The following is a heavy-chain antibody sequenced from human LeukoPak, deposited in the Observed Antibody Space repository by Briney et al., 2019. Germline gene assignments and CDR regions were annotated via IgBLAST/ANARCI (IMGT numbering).Heavy chain of an antibody. CDR3: ARDPQQLYYFDY. Sequence: QAGGSLRLSCAASGFTFSSYAMHWVRQAPGKGLEWVAVISYDGSNKYYADSVEGRFTISRDNSKNTLYLQMNSLRAEDTAVYYCARDPQQLYYFDYWGQGTLVTVSS. J-gene: IGHJ4*02. V-gene: IGHV3-30-3*01. CDR2: ISYDGSNK. D-gene: IGHD6-13*01. CDR1: GFTFSSYA.